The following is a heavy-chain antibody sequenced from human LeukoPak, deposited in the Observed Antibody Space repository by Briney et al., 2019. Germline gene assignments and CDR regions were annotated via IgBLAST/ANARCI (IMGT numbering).Heavy chain of an antibody. D-gene: IGHD2-21*02. Sequence: ASMKVSCKASGYTFTSYGISWVRQAPGQGLEWMGWISAYNGNTNYAQKLQGRVTMTTDTSTSTAYMELRSLRSDDTAVYYCARGPYCGGDCYPGYYYYYYMDVWGKGTTVTVSS. CDR3: ARGPYCGGDCYPGYYYYYYMDV. CDR2: ISAYNGNT. CDR1: GYTFTSYG. J-gene: IGHJ6*03. V-gene: IGHV1-18*01.